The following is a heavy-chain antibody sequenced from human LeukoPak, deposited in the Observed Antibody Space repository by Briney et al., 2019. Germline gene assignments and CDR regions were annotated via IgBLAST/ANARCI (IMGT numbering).Heavy chain of an antibody. CDR2: ISYDGRNQ. D-gene: IGHD3-10*01. CDR1: GFTFSSYA. J-gene: IGHJ6*02. Sequence: GRSLRLSCADSGFTFSSYAMHWVCQAPGKGLEWMAVISYDGRNQYYADSVKGRFTISRDDSKNTLYLHMDSLRPEDTAVYYCARGSSGDYYRYYGMDVWGQGTTVTVSS. CDR3: ARGSSGDYYRYYGMDV. V-gene: IGHV3-30*04.